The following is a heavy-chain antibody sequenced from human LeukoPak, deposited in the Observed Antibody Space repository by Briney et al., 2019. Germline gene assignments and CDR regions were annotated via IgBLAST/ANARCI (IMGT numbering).Heavy chain of an antibody. CDR3: ARAGYCSGGSCYNFDY. D-gene: IGHD2-15*01. CDR1: GYTFTSYY. J-gene: IGHJ4*02. Sequence: ASVKVSCKASGYTFTSYYMHWVRQAPGQGLEWMGIINPGGGSTSYAQKFQGRVTMTRDTSTSTVYMELSSLRSEDTAVYYCARAGYCSGGSCYNFDYWGQGTLVTVSS. CDR2: INPGGGST. V-gene: IGHV1-46*01.